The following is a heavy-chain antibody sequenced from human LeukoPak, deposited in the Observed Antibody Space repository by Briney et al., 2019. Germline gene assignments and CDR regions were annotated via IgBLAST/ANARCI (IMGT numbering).Heavy chain of an antibody. J-gene: IGHJ4*02. D-gene: IGHD6-19*01. CDR3: ARRGVAGTEYYFDY. CDR1: GFTFRSYS. Sequence: GGSLRLSCEASGFTFRSYSMNWVRQAPGKGLEWVSVIYGSGRIYYGDSVEGRFTISRDNSKNTLYLQMNSLRTEDTAVYYCARRGVAGTEYYFDYWGQGTLVTVSS. CDR2: IYGSGRI. V-gene: IGHV3-53*01.